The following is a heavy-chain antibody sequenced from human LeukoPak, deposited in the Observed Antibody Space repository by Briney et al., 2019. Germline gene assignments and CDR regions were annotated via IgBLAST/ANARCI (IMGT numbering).Heavy chain of an antibody. CDR3: ARGQLDQYYYYYYYMDV. CDR2: MNHNSGNT. V-gene: IGHV1-8*01. Sequence: GASVKVSCKASGYTFTSYDINWVRQATGQGLEWMGWMNHNSGNTGYAQKFQGRVTMTRNTSISTAYMELSSLRSEDTAVYYCARGQLDQYYYYYYYMDVWGKGTTVTVSS. CDR1: GYTFTSYD. D-gene: IGHD1-1*01. J-gene: IGHJ6*03.